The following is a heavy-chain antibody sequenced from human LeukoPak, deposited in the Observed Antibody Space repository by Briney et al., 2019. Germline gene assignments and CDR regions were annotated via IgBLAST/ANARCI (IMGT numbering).Heavy chain of an antibody. D-gene: IGHD5-12*01. CDR3: AKDRGYTGYDSGGIDF. CDR2: ISYGDGTA. Sequence: GGSLRLSCAASGFTFRSYAMNWVRQSPGKGLEWVSSISYGDGTAFYAGSVKGRFTVSRDNSRSTLYLQMASLRAEDTAVYYCAKDRGYTGYDSGGIDFWGQGILVTVFS. J-gene: IGHJ4*02. V-gene: IGHV3-23*01. CDR1: GFTFRSYA.